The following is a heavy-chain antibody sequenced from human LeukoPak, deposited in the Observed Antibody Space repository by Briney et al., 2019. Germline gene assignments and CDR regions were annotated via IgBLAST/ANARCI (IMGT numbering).Heavy chain of an antibody. CDR3: ARVLTARSGGYDAFDI. CDR2: LSSDGNVA. V-gene: IGHV3-74*01. J-gene: IGHJ3*02. CDR1: GLSVTTYW. Sequence: GGSLRLSCVVSGLSVTTYWMSWVRQAPGKGLVWVSRLSSDGNVASYADSVKGRFTISRENAKSSLYLQMNSLRAGDTAVYYCARVLTARSGGYDAFDIWGQGTMVTVSS. D-gene: IGHD6-25*01.